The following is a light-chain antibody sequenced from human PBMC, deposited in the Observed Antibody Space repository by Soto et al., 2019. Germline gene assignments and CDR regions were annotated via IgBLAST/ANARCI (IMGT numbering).Light chain of an antibody. CDR1: QSLSSDS. CDR2: GAS. J-gene: IGKJ4*01. Sequence: ENVLTQFPGTLSLSPGDRATLSCRASQSLSSDSLAWYQQKPGQAPRLLIYGASSRANGIPDRFSGSGSGTDFTLTISILEPEDFEVYYCHHYGSSPLTFGGGAKVEIK. CDR3: HHYGSSPLT. V-gene: IGKV3-20*01.